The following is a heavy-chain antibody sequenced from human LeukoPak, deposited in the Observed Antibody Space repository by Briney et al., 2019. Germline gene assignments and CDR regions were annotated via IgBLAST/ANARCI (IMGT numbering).Heavy chain of an antibody. CDR3: ARVSGKIDY. CDR1: GGSISSYY. D-gene: IGHD4-23*01. CDR2: IYYSGST. V-gene: IGHV4-59*01. J-gene: IGHJ4*02. Sequence: ASETLSLTCTVSGGSISSYYWSWIRQPPGKGLEWIGYIYYSGSTNYNPSLKSRVTISVDTSKNQFSLKLSSVTAADTAVYYCARVSGKIDYWGQGTLVTVSS.